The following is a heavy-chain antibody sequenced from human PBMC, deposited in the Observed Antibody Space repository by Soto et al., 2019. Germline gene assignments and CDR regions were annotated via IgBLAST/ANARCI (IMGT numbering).Heavy chain of an antibody. CDR3: ARNDYGDYDFDL. V-gene: IGHV1-69*06. D-gene: IGHD4-17*01. CDR2: IIPIFGTA. CDR1: GGTFSSYA. Sequence: SVKVSCKASGGTFSSYAISWVRQAPGQGLEWMGGIIPIFGTANYAQKFQGRVTITADKSTSTAYMELSSLRSEDTAVYYCARNDYGDYDFDLWGRGTLVTGSS. J-gene: IGHJ2*01.